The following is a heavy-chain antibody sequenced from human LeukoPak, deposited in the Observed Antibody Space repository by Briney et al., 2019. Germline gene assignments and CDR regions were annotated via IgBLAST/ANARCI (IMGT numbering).Heavy chain of an antibody. V-gene: IGHV4-39*07. CDR3: ASRRDGYNYTFDI. Sequence: SETLSLTCTVSGDSISSSTYYWGWIRQPPGKGLEWIGSIYYSGSTYYNPSLKSRVTISVDTSKNQFSLKLSSVTAADTAVYYCASRRDGYNYTFDIWGQGTMVTVSS. J-gene: IGHJ3*02. CDR2: IYYSGST. D-gene: IGHD5-24*01. CDR1: GDSISSSTYY.